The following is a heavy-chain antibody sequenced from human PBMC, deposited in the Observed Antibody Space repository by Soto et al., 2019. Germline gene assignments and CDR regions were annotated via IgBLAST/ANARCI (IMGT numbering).Heavy chain of an antibody. CDR3: AKDPKRAMWIQLQYWYFDL. V-gene: IGHV3-30*18. J-gene: IGHJ2*01. CDR2: ISYDGSNK. Sequence: GGSLRLSCAASGFTFSSYGMHWVRQAPGKGLEWVAVISYDGSNKYYADSVKGRFTISRDNSKNTLYLQMNSLRAEDTDVYYCAKDPKRAMWIQLQYWYFDLWGRGTLVTVSS. D-gene: IGHD5-18*01. CDR1: GFTFSSYG.